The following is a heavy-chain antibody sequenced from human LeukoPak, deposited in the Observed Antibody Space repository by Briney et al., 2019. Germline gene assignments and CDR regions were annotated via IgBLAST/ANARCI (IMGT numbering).Heavy chain of an antibody. D-gene: IGHD3-22*01. CDR1: GGSISSSSYY. V-gene: IGHV4-39*07. CDR2: IYYSGST. Sequence: SETLSLTCTVSGGSISSSSYYWGWIRQPPGKGLEWIGSIYYSGSTYYNPSLKSRVTISVDTSKNQFSLKLSSVTAADTAVYYCARGRDYYDSSGYYYNAFDIWSQGTMVTVSS. J-gene: IGHJ3*02. CDR3: ARGRDYYDSSGYYYNAFDI.